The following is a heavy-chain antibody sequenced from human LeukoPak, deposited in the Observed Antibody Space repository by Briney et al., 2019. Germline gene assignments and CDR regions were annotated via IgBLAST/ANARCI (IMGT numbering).Heavy chain of an antibody. Sequence: GGSLRLSCAASGFTFSSYAMHWVRQAPGKGLEYVSAISSNGGSTYYANSVKGRFTISRDNSKNTLYLQMGSLRAEDMAVYYCARVDTSGEIDYWGQGTLVTVSS. D-gene: IGHD5-18*01. CDR1: GFTFSSYA. CDR2: ISSNGGST. CDR3: ARVDTSGEIDY. J-gene: IGHJ4*02. V-gene: IGHV3-64*01.